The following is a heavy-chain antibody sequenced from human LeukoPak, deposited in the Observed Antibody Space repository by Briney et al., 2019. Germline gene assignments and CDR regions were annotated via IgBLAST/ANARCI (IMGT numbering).Heavy chain of an antibody. CDR3: ARGTWKKDFDY. D-gene: IGHD1-1*01. V-gene: IGHV4-34*01. Sequence: PSETLSLTCAVYGGSFSGYYWSWIRQPPGKGLEWIGEINHSGSTNYNPSLKSRVTISVDTSKNQFSLKLSSVTAADTAVYYCARGTWKKDFDYWGQGTLVTVSS. J-gene: IGHJ4*02. CDR1: GGSFSGYY. CDR2: INHSGST.